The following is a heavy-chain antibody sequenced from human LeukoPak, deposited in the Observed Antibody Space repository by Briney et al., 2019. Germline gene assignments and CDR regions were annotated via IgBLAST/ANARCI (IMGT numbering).Heavy chain of an antibody. CDR3: ARDPLGTMVRGVASDGMDV. CDR2: IYYGGST. V-gene: IGHV4-39*07. Sequence: SETLSLTCTVSGGSISSSLYYWGWIRQPPGKGLEWIGNIYYGGSTYYNPSLKSRVTMSVDTSKNQFSLKLSSVTAADTAVYYCARDPLGTMVRGVASDGMDVWGQGTTVTVSS. J-gene: IGHJ6*02. CDR1: GGSISSSLYY. D-gene: IGHD3-10*01.